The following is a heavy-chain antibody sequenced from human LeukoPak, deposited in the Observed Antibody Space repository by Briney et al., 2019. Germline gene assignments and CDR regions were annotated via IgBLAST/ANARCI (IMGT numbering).Heavy chain of an antibody. CDR3: AKSGIVGAARGEDYHYMDV. Sequence: PGGSLRLSCAASGFTFSSYAMSWVRQAPGKGLEWVSAISGSGGSTYYADSVKGRFTISRDNSKNTLYLQMNSLRAEDTAVYHCAKSGIVGAARGEDYHYMDVWGKGTTVTVSS. J-gene: IGHJ6*03. D-gene: IGHD1-26*01. V-gene: IGHV3-23*01. CDR2: ISGSGGST. CDR1: GFTFSSYA.